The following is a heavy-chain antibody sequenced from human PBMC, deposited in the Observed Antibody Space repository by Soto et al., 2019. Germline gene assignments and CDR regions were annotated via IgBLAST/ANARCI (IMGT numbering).Heavy chain of an antibody. CDR2: IGTAGDT. J-gene: IGHJ6*02. Sequence: QPGGSLRLSCAASGFTFSSYDMHWVRQATGKGLEWVSAIGTAGDTYYPGSVKGRFTISRENAKNSLYLQMNSLRAGDTAVYYCARRGVRGVWYYGMDVWGQGNTVTVSS. D-gene: IGHD3-10*01. CDR3: ARRGVRGVWYYGMDV. CDR1: GFTFSSYD. V-gene: IGHV3-13*04.